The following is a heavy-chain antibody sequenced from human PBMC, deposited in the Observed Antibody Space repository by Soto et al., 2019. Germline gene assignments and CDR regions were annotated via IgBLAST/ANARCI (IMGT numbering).Heavy chain of an antibody. V-gene: IGHV3-74*01. J-gene: IGHJ4*02. D-gene: IGHD3-10*01. CDR1: GFTFSSYC. CDR3: ARYLAGSRDY. Sequence: EVQLVESGGGLVQPGGSLRLSCAASGFTFSSYCMHWVRQAPGKGLVWVSRVNSDGSSTYYADSVKGRFTISRDNAKNTLYLQMNGLRAEDTAVYYGARYLAGSRDYWGQGTLVTVSS. CDR2: VNSDGSST.